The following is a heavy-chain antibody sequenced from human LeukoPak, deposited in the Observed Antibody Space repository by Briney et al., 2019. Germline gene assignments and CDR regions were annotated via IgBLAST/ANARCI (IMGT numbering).Heavy chain of an antibody. D-gene: IGHD3-16*01. CDR1: GYSFTSYW. Sequence: GESLKISCKGSGYSFTSYWIGWVRQMPRKGLEWVGIIYPGDSVTRYSPSFQGQVTISADKSISTAYLQWSSLKASDTAMYYCARRSDDYVYSYWGQGTLVTVSS. V-gene: IGHV5-51*01. J-gene: IGHJ4*02. CDR2: IYPGDSVT. CDR3: ARRSDDYVYSY.